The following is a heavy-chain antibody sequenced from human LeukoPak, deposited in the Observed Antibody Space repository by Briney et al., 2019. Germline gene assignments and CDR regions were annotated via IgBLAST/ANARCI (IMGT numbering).Heavy chain of an antibody. CDR2: IHHSGES. CDR1: GGSIRSSY. J-gene: IGHJ2*01. Sequence: PSETLSLTCTVSGGSIRSSYWSWIRQTPGKRLHWIGYIHHSGESNSNPSLKSRVTISVDTSKNQFFLKLSSVTATDTAMYYCARRGPNSGYSRGWNFDLWGRGILVTVSS. CDR3: ARRGPNSGYSRGWNFDL. D-gene: IGHD5-12*01. V-gene: IGHV4-59*08.